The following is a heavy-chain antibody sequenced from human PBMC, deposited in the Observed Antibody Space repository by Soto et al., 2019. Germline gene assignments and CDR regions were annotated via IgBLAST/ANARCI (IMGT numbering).Heavy chain of an antibody. V-gene: IGHV4-4*07. CDR2: IYTIVST. D-gene: IGHD6-13*01. Sequence: LETLSLTWTVDGGSISSYYLGWVRQPAGEGLGWIGRIYTIVSTNYNPSLKSRVTMSVDTPKNQFSLKLSSVTAADTAVYYCARDLHYSNSWPYYFGIDVWGQGTTVTVSS. CDR1: GGSISSYY. J-gene: IGHJ6*02. CDR3: ARDLHYSNSWPYYFGIDV.